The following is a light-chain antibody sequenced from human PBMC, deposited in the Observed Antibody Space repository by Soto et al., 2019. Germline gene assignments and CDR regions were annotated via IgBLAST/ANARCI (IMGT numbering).Light chain of an antibody. CDR2: AAS. CDR1: QSISNH. CDR3: QQSSSTPPT. J-gene: IGKJ1*01. V-gene: IGKV1-39*01. Sequence: DIQLTQSPSSLSASVEDRVIITCRASQSISNHLNWYQQKPGKAPKLLIFAASSLQSGVPSRVSGSRSGPDFTITISSLQLLDFSTYYRQQSSSTPPTFAHGSKVDMK.